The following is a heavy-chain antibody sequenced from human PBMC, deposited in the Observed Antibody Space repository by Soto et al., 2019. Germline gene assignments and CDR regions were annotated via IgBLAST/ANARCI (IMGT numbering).Heavy chain of an antibody. CDR2: ISAYNGNT. Sequence: ASVKVSCKASGYTFTSYGISWVRQAPGQGLEWMGWISAYNGNTSYAQKLQGRVTMTTDTSTSTAYMELRSLRSDDTAVYYCARRYSGSYQGWFDPWGQGTLVTVS. D-gene: IGHD1-26*01. J-gene: IGHJ5*02. CDR3: ARRYSGSYQGWFDP. V-gene: IGHV1-18*01. CDR1: GYTFTSYG.